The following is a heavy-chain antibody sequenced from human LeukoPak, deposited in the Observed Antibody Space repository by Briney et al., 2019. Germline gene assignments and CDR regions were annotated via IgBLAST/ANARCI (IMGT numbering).Heavy chain of an antibody. D-gene: IGHD1-1*01. Sequence: GGSLRLSCAASGFTFDDYAMHWVRQAPGKGLEWVSLISGDGGSTYYADSVKGRFTISRDNPKNVLSLQMNSLRAEDTAVYYCAKELGHNWGYFDYWGQGILVTVSS. V-gene: IGHV3-43*02. J-gene: IGHJ4*02. CDR1: GFTFDDYA. CDR3: AKELGHNWGYFDY. CDR2: ISGDGGST.